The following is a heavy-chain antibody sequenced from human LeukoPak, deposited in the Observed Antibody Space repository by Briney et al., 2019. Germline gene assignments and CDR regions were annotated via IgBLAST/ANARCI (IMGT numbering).Heavy chain of an antibody. CDR2: IYYSGST. CDR3: ARGGYFDWLLPFDY. J-gene: IGHJ4*02. CDR1: GGSISSYY. Sequence: PSETLSLTCTVSGGSISSYYGSWIRQPPGKGLEWIGYIYYSGSTNYNPSLKSRVTISVDTSKNQFSLKLSSVTAADTAVYYCARGGYFDWLLPFDYWGQGTLVTVSS. D-gene: IGHD3-9*01. V-gene: IGHV4-59*01.